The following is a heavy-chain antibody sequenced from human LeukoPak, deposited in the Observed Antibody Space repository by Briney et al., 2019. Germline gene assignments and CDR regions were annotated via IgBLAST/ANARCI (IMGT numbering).Heavy chain of an antibody. J-gene: IGHJ4*02. D-gene: IGHD3-22*01. CDR1: GFTFSSYG. Sequence: GGSLRLSCAASGFTFSSYGMHWVRQAPGKGLEWVAVIWYDGSNKYYADSVKGRFTISRDNSKNTLYLQMNSLRAEDTAVYYCAKESYSGDSSGLDYWGQGTLVTVSS. CDR2: IWYDGSNK. CDR3: AKESYSGDSSGLDY. V-gene: IGHV3-33*06.